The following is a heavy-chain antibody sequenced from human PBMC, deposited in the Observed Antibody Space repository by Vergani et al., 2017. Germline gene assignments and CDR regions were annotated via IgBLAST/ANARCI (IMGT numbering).Heavy chain of an antibody. J-gene: IGHJ5*02. V-gene: IGHV4-31*03. CDR1: GGSISSGGYY. Sequence: QVQLQESGPGLVKPSQTLSLTCTVSGGSISSGGYYWSWIRQHPGKGLEWIGYIYYSGSTYYNPSLKSRVTISVDRSKNQFSLKLSSVTAADTAVYYCARGAYSSSWYFGNNWFDPWGQGTLVTVSS. CDR3: ARGAYSSSWYFGNNWFDP. CDR2: IYYSGST. D-gene: IGHD6-13*01.